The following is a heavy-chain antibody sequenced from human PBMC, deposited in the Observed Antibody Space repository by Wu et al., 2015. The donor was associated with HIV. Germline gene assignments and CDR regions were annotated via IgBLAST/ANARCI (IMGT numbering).Heavy chain of an antibody. Sequence: HDQLVQSGAEVKKPGASVKVSCKVSGYTLSKLSVHWVRQAPGKGLEWMGGSDPEDGETVYAQKFQGRVTLTEDTSTDTAYMELDSLRSDDTAVYYCATRIGGTMEAFNIWGQGTMVTVSS. J-gene: IGHJ3*02. V-gene: IGHV1-24*01. CDR2: SDPEDGET. CDR3: ATRIGGTMEAFNI. CDR1: GYTLSKLS. D-gene: IGHD2/OR15-2a*01.